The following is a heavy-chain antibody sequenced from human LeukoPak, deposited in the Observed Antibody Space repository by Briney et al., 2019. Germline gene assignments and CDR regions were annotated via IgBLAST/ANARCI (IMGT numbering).Heavy chain of an antibody. Sequence: GGSLRLSCAASGFTFSSYAMHWVRQAPGKGLEWVAVISYDGSNKYYADSVKGRFTISRDNSKNMLYLQMNSLRAEDTAVYYCARWTSPHYAFWSGYYAFGGQGTLVTVSS. CDR1: GFTFSSYA. CDR2: ISYDGSNK. D-gene: IGHD3-3*01. V-gene: IGHV3-30*14. J-gene: IGHJ4*02. CDR3: ARWTSPHYAFWSGYYAF.